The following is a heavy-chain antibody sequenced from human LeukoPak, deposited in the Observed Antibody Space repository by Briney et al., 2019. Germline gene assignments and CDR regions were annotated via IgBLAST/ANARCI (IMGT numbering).Heavy chain of an antibody. CDR3: AKYSGYSSSWVLFDY. D-gene: IGHD6-13*01. J-gene: IGHJ4*02. CDR2: ISGSGGST. V-gene: IGHV3-23*01. Sequence: PGGSLRLSCAASGFTFSSYAMSWVCLAPGKGLEWVSAISGSGGSTYYADSVKGRFTISRDNSKNTLYLQMNSLRAEDTAVYYCAKYSGYSSSWVLFDYWGQGTLVTVSS. CDR1: GFTFSSYA.